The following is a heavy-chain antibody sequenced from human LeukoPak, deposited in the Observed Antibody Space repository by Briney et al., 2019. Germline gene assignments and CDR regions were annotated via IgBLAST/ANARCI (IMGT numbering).Heavy chain of an antibody. D-gene: IGHD5-18*01. V-gene: IGHV4-59*01. J-gene: IGHJ4*02. CDR3: ARGGGDTAMVTFYFDY. Sequence: SETLSLTCTVSGGSISSYYWSWIRRPPGKGLEWIGYIYYSGSTNYNPSLKSRVTISVDTSKNQFSLKLSSVTAADTAVYYCARGGGDTAMVTFYFDYWGQGTLVTVSS. CDR2: IYYSGST. CDR1: GGSISSYY.